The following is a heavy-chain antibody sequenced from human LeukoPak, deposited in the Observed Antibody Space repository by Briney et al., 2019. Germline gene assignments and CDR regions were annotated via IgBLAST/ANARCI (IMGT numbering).Heavy chain of an antibody. Sequence: GGSLRLSCAASGFTFSNSDMIWVRQASGKGLEWVSSILNSDGRTFYADSVEGRFTISSDNSKSTLYLQMNSLRAEDTAVYYCAKRPGYGFGFDLWGQGTAVTVSS. CDR3: AKRPGYGFGFDL. D-gene: IGHD5-24*01. CDR2: ILNSDGRT. CDR1: GFTFSNSD. J-gene: IGHJ3*01. V-gene: IGHV3-23*01.